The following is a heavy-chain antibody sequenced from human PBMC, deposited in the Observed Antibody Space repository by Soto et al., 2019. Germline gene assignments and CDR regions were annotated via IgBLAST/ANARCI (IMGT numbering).Heavy chain of an antibody. CDR1: GGSISSGGYS. CDR3: PRGPPP. V-gene: IGHV4-30-2*01. J-gene: IGHJ4*02. CDR2: IYHSGST. Sequence: QLQLQESGSGLVKPSQTLSLTCAVSGGSISSGGYSWSWIRQPPGKGLEWIGYIYHSGSTYYNPPLRSGVTNPEDRPKTQSPLRLRSVPAAPTPVYSWPRGPPPGGQGPLVPVSS.